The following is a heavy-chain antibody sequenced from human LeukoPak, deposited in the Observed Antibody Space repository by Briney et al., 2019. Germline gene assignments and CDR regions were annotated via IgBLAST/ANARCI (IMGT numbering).Heavy chain of an antibody. CDR2: IRYDGSNK. Sequence: GGSLRLSCAASGFTFSSYGMHWVRQAPGKGLKWVACIRYDGSNKYYADSVKGRFTISRDNSNNTLYLQMNSLRAEDTAVYYCAKASPPVRYFDWLSVPFDYWGQGTLVTVSS. CDR3: AKASPPVRYFDWLSVPFDY. CDR1: GFTFSSYG. D-gene: IGHD3-9*01. J-gene: IGHJ4*02. V-gene: IGHV3-30*02.